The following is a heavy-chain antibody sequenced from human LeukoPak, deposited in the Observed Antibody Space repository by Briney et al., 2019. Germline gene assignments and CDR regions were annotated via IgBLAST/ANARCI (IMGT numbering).Heavy chain of an antibody. CDR1: GGSISSGGYS. D-gene: IGHD2-21*02. Sequence: SETLSLTCTVSGGSISSGGYSWSWIRQPPGKGLEWIGYIYHSGSTYYNPSLKSRVTISVDRSKNQFSLKLSSVTAADTAVYYCARNCGGDCSYYYYGMDVWGQGTTVTVSS. J-gene: IGHJ6*02. V-gene: IGHV4-30-2*01. CDR3: ARNCGGDCSYYYYGMDV. CDR2: IYHSGST.